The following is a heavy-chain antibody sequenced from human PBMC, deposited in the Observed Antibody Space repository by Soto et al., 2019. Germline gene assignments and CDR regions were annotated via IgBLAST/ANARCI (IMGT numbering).Heavy chain of an antibody. CDR1: GGSPSPGCNH. CDR3: ARARRRVFGYEYYYSMDG. CDR2: IYYSGST. D-gene: IGHD3-16*01. J-gene: IGHJ6*01. Sequence: SDTLPYPSTVSGGSPSPGCNHWSWIRLHTGKGLGWIGYIYYSGSTNYNPSLKSRVTISVDTSKNQFSLKLSSVTAADTAVYYCARARRRVFGYEYYYSMDGWGQGSTVSGSS. V-gene: IGHV4-61*01.